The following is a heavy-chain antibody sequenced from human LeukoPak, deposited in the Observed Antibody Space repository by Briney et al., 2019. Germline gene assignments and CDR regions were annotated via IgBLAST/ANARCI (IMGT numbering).Heavy chain of an antibody. D-gene: IGHD1-26*01. CDR2: INTNTGNP. CDR1: GYTFTGYA. V-gene: IGHV7-4-1*02. CDR3: ARDLWSAVDY. J-gene: IGHJ4*02. Sequence: ASVKVSCTTSGYTFTGYAMNWVRQAPGQGLEWMGWINTNTGNPTYGQGFTGRFVFSLDTSVSTAYLQISSLKTEDTAVYYCARDLWSAVDYWGQGTLVTVSS.